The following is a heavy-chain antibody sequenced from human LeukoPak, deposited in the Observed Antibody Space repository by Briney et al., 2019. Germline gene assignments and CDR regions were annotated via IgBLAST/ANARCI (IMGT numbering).Heavy chain of an antibody. CDR1: GYRLTSYW. D-gene: IGHD1-7*01. CDR2: IYFGDSDT. V-gene: IGHV5-51*01. J-gene: IGHJ6*03. CDR3: ARLKLELGRYYYYYMDG. Sequence: GESLKISCKGSGYRLTSYWLGWVRPIPGKGLEWMGIIYFGDSDTRYRPSFQGQVSISADKCISTAYLQWSSLKASDTAMYYCARLKLELGRYYYYYMDGWGKGTTVTVSS.